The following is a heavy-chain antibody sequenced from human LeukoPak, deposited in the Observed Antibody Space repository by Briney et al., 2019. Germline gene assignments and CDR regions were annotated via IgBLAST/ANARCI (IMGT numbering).Heavy chain of an antibody. Sequence: GRSLRLSCAASGFTFDDYAMHWVRQAPGKGLEWGSGIIWNRGSIGYAGSVKGRVTISRDNAKNSLYLQMNSLRAEDTALCYCAKGYSSGPRDYFDYWGQGTLVTVSS. CDR2: IIWNRGSI. CDR3: AKGYSSGPRDYFDY. D-gene: IGHD6-19*01. CDR1: GFTFDDYA. J-gene: IGHJ4*02. V-gene: IGHV3-9*01.